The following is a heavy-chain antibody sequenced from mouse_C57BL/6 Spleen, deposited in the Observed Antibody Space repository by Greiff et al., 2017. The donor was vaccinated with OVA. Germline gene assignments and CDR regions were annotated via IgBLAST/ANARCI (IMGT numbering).Heavy chain of an antibody. Sequence: QVQLKQPGTELVKPGASVKLSCKASGYTFTSYWMHWVKQRPGQGLEWIGNINPSNGGTNYNEKFKSKATLTVDKSSSTAYMQLSSLTSEDSAVYYCARSGTPGYAMDYWGQGTSVTVSS. CDR3: ARSGTPGYAMDY. CDR1: GYTFTSYW. J-gene: IGHJ4*01. V-gene: IGHV1-53*01. CDR2: INPSNGGT. D-gene: IGHD1-1*02.